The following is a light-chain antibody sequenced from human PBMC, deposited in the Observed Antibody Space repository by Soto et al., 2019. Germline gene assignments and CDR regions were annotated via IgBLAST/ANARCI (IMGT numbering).Light chain of an antibody. V-gene: IGKV4-1*01. J-gene: IGKJ5*01. Sequence: DIVMTQSPDSLAVSLGERATINCKSSQSVLYSSNNKNYLAWYQQKPGQPPKLLIYWASTRESGVPDRFSGSGSGTDFTLTTSSLQAEDVAVYYCQQYYSTLITFGQGTRLEMK. CDR1: QSVLYSSNNKNY. CDR2: WAS. CDR3: QQYYSTLIT.